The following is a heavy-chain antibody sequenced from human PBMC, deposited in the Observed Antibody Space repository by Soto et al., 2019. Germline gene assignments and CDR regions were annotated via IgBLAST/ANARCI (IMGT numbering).Heavy chain of an antibody. J-gene: IGHJ4*02. CDR3: AREGSGYYDSSGYVDY. Sequence: GGSLRLSCAASGFIFSSFAMSWVRQAPGKGLEWVAVISYDGSNKYYADSVKGRFTISRDNSKNTLYLQMNSLRAEDTAVYYCAREGSGYYDSSGYVDYWGQGTLVTVSS. CDR2: ISYDGSNK. V-gene: IGHV3-30-3*01. CDR1: GFIFSSFA. D-gene: IGHD3-22*01.